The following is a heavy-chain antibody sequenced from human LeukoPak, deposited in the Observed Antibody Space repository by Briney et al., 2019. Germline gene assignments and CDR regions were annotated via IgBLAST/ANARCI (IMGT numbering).Heavy chain of an antibody. Sequence: WVRQAPGKGLEYVSAISSNGGSTYYANSVKGRFTISRDNSKNTLYLQMGSLRAEDMAVYYCARDLNHAFDIWGQGTMVTVSS. D-gene: IGHD1-14*01. CDR3: ARDLNHAFDI. J-gene: IGHJ3*02. V-gene: IGHV3-64*01. CDR2: ISSNGGST.